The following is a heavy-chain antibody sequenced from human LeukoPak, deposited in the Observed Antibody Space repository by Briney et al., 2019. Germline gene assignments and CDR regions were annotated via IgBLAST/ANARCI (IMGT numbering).Heavy chain of an antibody. Sequence: SVKVSCTASGGTFSSYAISWVRQAPGQGLEWMGGIIPIFGTANYAQKFQGRVTITADESTSTAYMELSSLRSEDTAVYYCATAGYSSSWYVYYYYYYGMDVWGQGTTVTVSS. D-gene: IGHD6-13*01. CDR2: IIPIFGTA. J-gene: IGHJ6*02. CDR3: ATAGYSSSWYVYYYYYYGMDV. CDR1: GGTFSSYA. V-gene: IGHV1-69*13.